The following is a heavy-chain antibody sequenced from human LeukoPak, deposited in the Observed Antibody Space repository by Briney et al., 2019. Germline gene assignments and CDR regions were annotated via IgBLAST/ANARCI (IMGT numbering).Heavy chain of an antibody. J-gene: IGHJ5*02. D-gene: IGHD3-3*01. CDR2: ISSGRSYI. V-gene: IGHV3-21*01. Sequence: PGGSLRLSCAASGFIFSDYSFNWVRQAPGKGLEWVSPISSGRSYIYYADSVKGRFTISRDNAKKSVFLQMNSLRAEDTAVYYCARDRDLGVGNWFDPWGQGTLVTVSS. CDR3: ARDRDLGVGNWFDP. CDR1: GFIFSDYS.